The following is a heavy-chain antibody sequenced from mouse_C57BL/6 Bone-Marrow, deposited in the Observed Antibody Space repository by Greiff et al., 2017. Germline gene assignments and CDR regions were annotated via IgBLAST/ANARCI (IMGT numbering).Heavy chain of an antibody. J-gene: IGHJ3*01. Sequence: VQLQESGAELARPGASVKLSCKASGYTFTSYGISWVKQRTGQGLEWIGEIYPRSGNTYYNEKFKGKATLTADKSSSTAYMELRSLTSEDSAVYFCARKVITTGVAKGFAYWGKGTLVTVAA. V-gene: IGHV1-81*01. CDR1: GYTFTSYG. CDR3: ARKVITTGVAKGFAY. D-gene: IGHD1-1*01. CDR2: IYPRSGNT.